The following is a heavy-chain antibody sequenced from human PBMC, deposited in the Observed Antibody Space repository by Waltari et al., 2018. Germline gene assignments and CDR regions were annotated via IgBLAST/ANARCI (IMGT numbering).Heavy chain of an antibody. D-gene: IGHD1-26*01. V-gene: IGHV3-43*01. J-gene: IGHJ4*02. CDR1: GFTFDAYT. CDR3: AKTKGVGAYYYFDY. Sequence: EVQLVASGGVVVQSGGSLRLSCAASGFTFDAYTRHWVRQAPGKGLEWVSLINWNGRSTYYADSVRGRFTVSRDNTKNVLYLQMNTLRPEDTALYYCAKTKGVGAYYYFDYWGQGTLVSVSS. CDR2: INWNGRST.